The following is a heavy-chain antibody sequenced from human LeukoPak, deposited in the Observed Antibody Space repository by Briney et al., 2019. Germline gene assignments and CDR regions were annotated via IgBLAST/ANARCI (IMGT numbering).Heavy chain of an antibody. Sequence: GGSLRLSCAASGFTFSGSAMHWVRQASGKGLEWVGRIRSKANSYATAYAASVKGRFTISRDDSKNTAYLQMNSLKTEDTAVYYRTSGITMVRGVIKTPYYYYMDVWGKGTTVTVSS. CDR1: GFTFSGSA. J-gene: IGHJ6*03. CDR3: TSGITMVRGVIKTPYYYYMDV. CDR2: IRSKANSYAT. V-gene: IGHV3-73*01. D-gene: IGHD3-10*01.